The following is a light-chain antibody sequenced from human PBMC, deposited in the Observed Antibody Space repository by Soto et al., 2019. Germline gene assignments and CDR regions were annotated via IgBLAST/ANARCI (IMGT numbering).Light chain of an antibody. J-gene: IGLJ1*01. V-gene: IGLV2-14*01. CDR3: FSYTSSGTYV. CDR1: SSDVGNYNY. CDR2: EVS. Sequence: QSALTQPASVSXXPGQSITISCTGTSSDVGNYNYVSWYQQHPGKAPKLMIYEVSNRPSGVSNRFSGSKSGNTASLTISGLQAEDETDYYCFSYTSSGTYVFGTGTKLTVL.